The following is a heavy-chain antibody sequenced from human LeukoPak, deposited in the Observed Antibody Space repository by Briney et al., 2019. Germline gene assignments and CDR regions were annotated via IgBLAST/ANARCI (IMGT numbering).Heavy chain of an antibody. D-gene: IGHD6-13*01. CDR1: GYTFTSHY. J-gene: IGHJ4*02. CDR3: ARSIAAAGKGFPFDY. Sequence: VASVKVSCKASGYTFTSHYMHWVRQAPGQGLEWMGIINPSGGSTSYAQKFQGRVTMTRNTSTSTVYMELSSPRSEDTAVYYCARSIAAAGKGFPFDYWGQGTLVTVSS. CDR2: INPSGGST. V-gene: IGHV1-46*01.